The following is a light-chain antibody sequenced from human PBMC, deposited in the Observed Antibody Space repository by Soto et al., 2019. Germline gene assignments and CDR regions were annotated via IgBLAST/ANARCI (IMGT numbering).Light chain of an antibody. V-gene: IGKV1-5*03. Sequence: DILMTQAPTFLSASVGDIVTITCRASQSISTWVAWYQQKPGKAPKLLIYKTSSLESGVPSRFRGSGSGTEFTLTISGLQPEDFASYYCQQYNTYVSLTFGGGTKVDI. CDR3: QQYNTYVSLT. CDR1: QSISTW. CDR2: KTS. J-gene: IGKJ4*01.